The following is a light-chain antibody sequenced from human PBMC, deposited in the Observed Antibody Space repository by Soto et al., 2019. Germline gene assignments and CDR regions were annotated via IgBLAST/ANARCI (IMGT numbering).Light chain of an antibody. CDR2: KES. Sequence: IQMTQSPSTLSASVGDRVTMTCRASQSISSWLAWYQKKTGKAPKLLIYKESSLESGVPSRLSGCGSGTESTLTITSLQPDDFATYYYQQYNSYSYTFGQGTKLEI. CDR1: QSISSW. J-gene: IGKJ2*01. CDR3: QQYNSYSYT. V-gene: IGKV1-5*03.